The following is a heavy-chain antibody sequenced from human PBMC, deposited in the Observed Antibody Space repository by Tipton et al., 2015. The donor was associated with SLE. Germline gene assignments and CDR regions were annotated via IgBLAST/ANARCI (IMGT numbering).Heavy chain of an antibody. CDR2: IYYSGST. CDR1: GGTMSSSSYY. CDR3: ARGHSSSWSFDG. D-gene: IGHD6-13*01. Sequence: TLSLTCTVSGGTMSSSSYYRGWICQPPGKELKWIGSIYYSGSTNYNPSLKSRVTISVDTSKNQFSLKLSSVTAADTAVYYCARGHSSSWSFDGSCEGNLVTASS. V-gene: IGHV4-39*07. J-gene: IGHJ4*02.